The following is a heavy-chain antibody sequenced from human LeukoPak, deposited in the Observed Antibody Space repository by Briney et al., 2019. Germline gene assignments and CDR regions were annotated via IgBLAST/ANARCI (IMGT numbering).Heavy chain of an antibody. D-gene: IGHD3/OR15-3a*01. CDR3: ARDQARTTTWYLYMNF. V-gene: IGHV1-2*06. J-gene: IGHJ4*02. CDR1: GYTFTGYY. CDR2: IDPDSGVT. Sequence: ASVKVSCKASGYTFTGYYIHWVRQAPGQGLEWMGRIDPDSGVTNSAQKFQARVTKTRDTSITTAYMELSGLRSDDTAVYYCARDQARTTTWYLYMNFWGQGTLVTVSS.